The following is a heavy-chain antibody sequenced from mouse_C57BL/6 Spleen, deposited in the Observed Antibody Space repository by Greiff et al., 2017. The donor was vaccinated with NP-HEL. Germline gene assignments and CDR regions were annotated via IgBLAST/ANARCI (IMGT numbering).Heavy chain of an antibody. CDR2: IHPNSGST. V-gene: IGHV1-64*01. Sequence: QVQLQQPGAELVKPGASVKLSCKASGYTFTSYWMHWVKQRPGQGLEWIGMIHPNSGSTNYNEKFKSKATLTVDKSSSTAYMPLSSLTSEDSAVYYCARYYGSSYWYLEVWGTGTTVTVSS. CDR3: ARYYGSSYWYLEV. J-gene: IGHJ1*03. CDR1: GYTFTSYW. D-gene: IGHD1-1*01.